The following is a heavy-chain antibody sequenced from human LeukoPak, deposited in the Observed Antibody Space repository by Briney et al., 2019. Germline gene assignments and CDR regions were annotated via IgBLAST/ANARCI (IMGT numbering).Heavy chain of an antibody. V-gene: IGHV3-7*01. CDR3: ARGGRYSYGYPWIY. CDR1: GFTFSDYY. Sequence: PGGSLRLSCAASGFTFSDYYMSWIRQAPGKVLEWVANIKQDGSEKYYVDSVKGRFTISRDNAKNSLYLQMNSLRAEDTAVYYCARGGRYSYGYPWIYWGQGTLVTVSS. J-gene: IGHJ4*02. D-gene: IGHD5-18*01. CDR2: IKQDGSEK.